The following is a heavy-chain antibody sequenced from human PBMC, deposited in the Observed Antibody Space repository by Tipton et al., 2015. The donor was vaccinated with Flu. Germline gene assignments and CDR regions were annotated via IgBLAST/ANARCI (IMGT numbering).Heavy chain of an antibody. Sequence: TLSLTCTVSGGSISGYYWSWIRQPPGKGLEWIGFIYYSGSTNYNPSLKSRVTISVDTSKNQFSLRLTSMTAADTALYYCARRDYSSYVSDPKNWFDPWGQGTLVTVSS. V-gene: IGHV4-59*08. CDR1: GGSISGYY. J-gene: IGHJ5*02. CDR2: IYYSGST. D-gene: IGHD4-11*01. CDR3: ARRDYSSYVSDPKNWFDP.